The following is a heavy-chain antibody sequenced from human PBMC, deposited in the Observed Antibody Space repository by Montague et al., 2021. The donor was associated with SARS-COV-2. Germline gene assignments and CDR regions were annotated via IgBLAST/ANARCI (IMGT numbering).Heavy chain of an antibody. CDR1: GGSISSSSYY. Sequence: SETLSLTCTVSGGSISSSSYYWGWIRQPPGKGLEWIRSIYYSGSTYYNPSLKSRVTISVDTSKNQFSLKLSSVTAADTAVYYCARERRYCSGGSCYSGWVDPWGQGTLVTVSS. J-gene: IGHJ5*02. D-gene: IGHD2-15*01. CDR2: IYYSGST. CDR3: ARERRYCSGGSCYSGWVDP. V-gene: IGHV4-39*07.